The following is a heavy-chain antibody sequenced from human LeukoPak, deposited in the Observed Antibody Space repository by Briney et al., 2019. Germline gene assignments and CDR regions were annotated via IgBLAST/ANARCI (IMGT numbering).Heavy chain of an antibody. Sequence: PSETLSLTCAVYGGSFSGYYWSWIRQPPGKGLEWIGEINHRGSTNYNSSLKSRVTISVDTSKNQISLKLSSVTAADTAVYYCARGPDSSGYYYTYYYYLDVWRKGTTVTVSS. J-gene: IGHJ6*03. CDR3: ARGPDSSGYYYTYYYYLDV. D-gene: IGHD3-22*01. CDR1: GGSFSGYY. V-gene: IGHV4-34*01. CDR2: INHRGST.